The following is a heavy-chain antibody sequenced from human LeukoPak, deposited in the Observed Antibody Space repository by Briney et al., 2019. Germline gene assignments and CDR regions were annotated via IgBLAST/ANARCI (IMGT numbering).Heavy chain of an antibody. CDR3: ARVPAPLRYFDWLADY. CDR1: GYTFTSND. Sequence: ASVKVSCKASGYTFTSNDINWVRQATGQGLEGMGWMNPNSGNTGYAQKFQGRVTMTRNTSISTAYMELSSLRSEDAAVYYCARVPAPLRYFDWLADYWGQGTLVTVSS. CDR2: MNPNSGNT. J-gene: IGHJ4*02. V-gene: IGHV1-8*01. D-gene: IGHD3-9*01.